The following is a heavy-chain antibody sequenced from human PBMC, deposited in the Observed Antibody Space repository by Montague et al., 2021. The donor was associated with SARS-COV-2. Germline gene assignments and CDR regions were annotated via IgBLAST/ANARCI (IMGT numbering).Heavy chain of an antibody. CDR2: IYYSGSA. CDR3: ARLESTRGVIIRGAFHI. J-gene: IGHJ3*02. D-gene: IGHD3-10*01. Sequence: SDTLSLTRSVSGDSINNSRYYWGWIRQPPGKGLEWIGTIYYSGSAYYNPSLKSRVTISVDTSKDQFPLKLNSVTATDTAVYYCARLESTRGVIIRGAFHIWGQGTKVTVSS. CDR1: GDSINNSRYY. V-gene: IGHV4-39*01.